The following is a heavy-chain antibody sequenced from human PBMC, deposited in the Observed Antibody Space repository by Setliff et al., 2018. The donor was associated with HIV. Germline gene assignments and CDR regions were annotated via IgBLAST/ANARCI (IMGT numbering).Heavy chain of an antibody. V-gene: IGHV3-11*04. D-gene: IGHD4-17*01. CDR1: GFSFSDYY. Sequence: GGSLRLSCAASGFSFSDYYMTWVRQAPGRGLEWVSYITSSGTTTLYGDSMRGRFTASRDNAESSMYLQMNNLRAEDTAVYYCARLREGYFDLWGRGTLVTVSS. J-gene: IGHJ2*01. CDR2: ITSSGTTT. CDR3: ARLREGYFDL.